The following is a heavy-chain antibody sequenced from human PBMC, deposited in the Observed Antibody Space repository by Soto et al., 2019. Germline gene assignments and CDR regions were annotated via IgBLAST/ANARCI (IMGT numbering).Heavy chain of an antibody. J-gene: IGHJ4*02. D-gene: IGHD3-9*01. CDR3: ARRKDDILTVHFDY. Sequence: QLQLQESGPGLVKPSETLSLTCTVSGGSISSSSYYWGWIRQPPGKGLEWIGSIYYSGSTYYNPSLKSRVTISVDTSKNQFSLKLSSVTAADTAVYYCARRKDDILTVHFDYWGQGTLVTVSS. V-gene: IGHV4-39*01. CDR2: IYYSGST. CDR1: GGSISSSSYY.